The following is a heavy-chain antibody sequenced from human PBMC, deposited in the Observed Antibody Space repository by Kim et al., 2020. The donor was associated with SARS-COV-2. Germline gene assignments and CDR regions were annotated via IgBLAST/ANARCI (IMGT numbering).Heavy chain of an antibody. D-gene: IGHD1-26*01. CDR3: IRDKGGVYLNYFDY. J-gene: IGHJ4*02. Sequence: YAASVKGRFSIFRDNAKKSVVLQMNSLRIEDTALYYCIRDKGGVYLNYFDYWGQGTQVTVSS. V-gene: IGHV3-9*01.